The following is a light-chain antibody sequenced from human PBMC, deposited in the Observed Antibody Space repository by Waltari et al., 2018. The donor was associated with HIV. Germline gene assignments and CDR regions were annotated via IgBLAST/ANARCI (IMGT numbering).Light chain of an antibody. J-gene: IGLJ2*01. Sequence: QSALTQPPSVSGSPGQSIALSCTGTSSATGNYYLVSWYQLYPGKAPKLIIYEDNKRPSGVSNRFSGSKSADTASLTISGLQAEDEADYYCCAYAGGLEFGGGTKLTVL. CDR3: CAYAGGLE. V-gene: IGLV2-23*01. CDR1: SSATGNYYL. CDR2: EDN.